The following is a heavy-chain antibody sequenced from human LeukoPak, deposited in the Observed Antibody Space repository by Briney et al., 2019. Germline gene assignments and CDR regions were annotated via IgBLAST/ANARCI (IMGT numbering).Heavy chain of an antibody. J-gene: IGHJ5*02. V-gene: IGHV4-31*03. CDR3: ARLYGSSGYTNWLDP. CDR1: GGSISSGGYY. D-gene: IGHD3-22*01. Sequence: PPETLSLTCTVSGGSISSGGYYWSWIRQHPGKGLEWIGYIYYSGSTYYNPSPKSRVTISVDTSKNQFSLKLSSVTAADTAVYYCARLYGSSGYTNWLDPWGQGTRVTVSS. CDR2: IYYSGST.